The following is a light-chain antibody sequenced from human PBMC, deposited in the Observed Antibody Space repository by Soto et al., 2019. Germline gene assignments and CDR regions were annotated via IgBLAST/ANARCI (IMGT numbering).Light chain of an antibody. J-gene: IGKJ5*01. CDR3: QQYNNWPFS. V-gene: IGKV3-15*01. CDR2: GVS. Sequence: EIVMTQSPATLSVSPGERVTLSCRASQSVGSNLAWYRQKPGQAPRLLIYGVSTRATGVPVRFSGSGSGTDFTLTISGLQSEDSAVYFCQQYNNWPFSFGQGTRLEI. CDR1: QSVGSN.